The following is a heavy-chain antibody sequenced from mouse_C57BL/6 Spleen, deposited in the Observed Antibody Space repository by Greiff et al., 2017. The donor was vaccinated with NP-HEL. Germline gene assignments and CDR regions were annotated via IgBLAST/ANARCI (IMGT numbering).Heavy chain of an antibody. CDR1: GYSFTDYN. CDR3: ERRSGHYGSRSYYFDY. CDR2: INPNYGTT. J-gene: IGHJ2*01. D-gene: IGHD1-1*01. Sequence: EVKLQQSGPELVKPGASVKISCKASGYSFTDYNMNWVKQSNGKSLEWIGVINPNYGTTSYNQKFKGKATLTVAQSSSTAYMQLNSLTSEDAAVYYCERRSGHYGSRSYYFDYWGQGTTLTVSA. V-gene: IGHV1-39*01.